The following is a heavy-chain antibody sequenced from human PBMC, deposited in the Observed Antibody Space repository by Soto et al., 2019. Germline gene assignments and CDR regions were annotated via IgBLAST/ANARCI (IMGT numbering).Heavy chain of an antibody. Sequence: ASLKVSCKASGYTFTSYAMHWVRQAPGQRLEWMGWINAGNGNTKYSQKFQGRVTITRDTSASTTYMELSSLRSEDTAVYYCAREDSGWYPKTDYWGQGTLVTVSS. CDR3: AREDSGWYPKTDY. CDR2: INAGNGNT. V-gene: IGHV1-3*01. J-gene: IGHJ4*02. D-gene: IGHD6-19*01. CDR1: GYTFTSYA.